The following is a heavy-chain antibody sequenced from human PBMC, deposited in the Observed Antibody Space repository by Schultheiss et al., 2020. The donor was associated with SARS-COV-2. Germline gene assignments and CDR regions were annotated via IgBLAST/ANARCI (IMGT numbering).Heavy chain of an antibody. CDR2: ISAYNGNT. V-gene: IGHV1-18*01. D-gene: IGHD3-3*01. CDR1: GYTFTSYG. CDR3: AREGRFLEWLLKNDAFDI. Sequence: ASVKVSCKASGYTFTSYGISWVRQAPGQGLEWMGWISAYNGNTNYAQKLQGRVTMTTDTSTSTAYMELRSLRSDDTAVYYCAREGRFLEWLLKNDAFDIWGQGTMVTVSS. J-gene: IGHJ3*02.